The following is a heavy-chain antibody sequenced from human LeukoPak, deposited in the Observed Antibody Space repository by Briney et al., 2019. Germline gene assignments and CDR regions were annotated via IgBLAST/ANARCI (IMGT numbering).Heavy chain of an antibody. CDR3: VSAYGGLLDY. D-gene: IGHD3-16*01. CDR1: GFIFSIYE. CDR2: VSANGDTI. Sequence: GGSLRLSCGASGFIFSIYEMNWVRQAPGKGLEWISYVSANGDTIYHADSVRGRFTISRDNAKNSLYLQMHSLRAEDTALYYCVSAYGGLLDYWGQGTLVTVSS. V-gene: IGHV3-48*03. J-gene: IGHJ4*02.